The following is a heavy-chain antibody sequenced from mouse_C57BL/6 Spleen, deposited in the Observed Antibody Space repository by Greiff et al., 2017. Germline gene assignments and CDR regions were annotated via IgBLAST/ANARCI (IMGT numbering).Heavy chain of an antibody. V-gene: IGHV14-3*01. CDR3: ASLYYTDYYAMDY. CDR2: IDPANGNT. J-gene: IGHJ4*01. CDR1: GFNIKNTY. D-gene: IGHD2-1*01. Sequence: EVQLQQSVAELVRPGASVKLSCTASGFNIKNTYMHWVKQRPEQGLEWIGRIDPANGNTKYAPKFQGKATITADTSSNTAYLQLSSLTSEDTAIYYGASLYYTDYYAMDYWGQGTSVTVSS.